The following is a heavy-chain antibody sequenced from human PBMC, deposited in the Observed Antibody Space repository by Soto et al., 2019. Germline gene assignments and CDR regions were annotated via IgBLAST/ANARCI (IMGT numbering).Heavy chain of an antibody. CDR3: AKLGVTTPFDY. V-gene: IGHV3-74*01. J-gene: IGHJ4*02. D-gene: IGHD3-22*01. CDR1: GFTFSKNW. Sequence: GGSLRLSCVTSGFTFSKNWMHWVRQAPGKGLVWVSRINSDGNSTSYAGSVKGRFTISRDNAKNTLYLQMNSLRAEDTALYYCAKLGVTTPFDYWGQGTLVTVSS. CDR2: INSDGNST.